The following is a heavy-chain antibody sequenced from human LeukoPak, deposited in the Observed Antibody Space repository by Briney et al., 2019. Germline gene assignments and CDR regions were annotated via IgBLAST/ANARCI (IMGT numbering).Heavy chain of an antibody. J-gene: IGHJ6*03. CDR3: ARTQPGIAAAGTGYYYYYMDV. CDR1: GYTFTSYG. V-gene: IGHV1-18*01. D-gene: IGHD6-13*01. CDR2: ISAYNGNT. Sequence: ASVKVSCKASGYTFTSYGISWVRQAPGQGLEWMGWISAYNGNTNYAQKLQGRVTMTTDTSTSTAYMELRSLRSDDTAVYYCARTQPGIAAAGTGYYYYYMDVWGKGTTVTVSS.